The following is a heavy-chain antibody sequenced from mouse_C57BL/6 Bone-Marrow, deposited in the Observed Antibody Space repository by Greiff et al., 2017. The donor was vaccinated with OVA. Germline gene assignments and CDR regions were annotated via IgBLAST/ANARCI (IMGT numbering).Heavy chain of an antibody. D-gene: IGHD2-4*01. CDR3: AHYDYWYFDV. CDR2: ISYDGSN. V-gene: IGHV3-6*01. J-gene: IGHJ1*03. Sequence: EVKLQESGPGLVKPSQSLSLTCSVTGYSITSGYYWNWIRQFPGNKLEWMGYISYDGSNNYNPSLKNRISITRDTSKNQFFLKLNSVTTEDTATYYCAHYDYWYFDVWGTGTTVTVSS. CDR1: GYSITSGYY.